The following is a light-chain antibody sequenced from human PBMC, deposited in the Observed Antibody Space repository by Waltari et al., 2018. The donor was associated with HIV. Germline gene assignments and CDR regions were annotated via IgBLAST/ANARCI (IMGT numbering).Light chain of an antibody. V-gene: IGLV3-21*04. J-gene: IGLJ2*01. Sequence: YELTQPPSVSVAPGQTAMITCGGNTIESKSVQWYQPEPGQAPVLVIYFDLDRPSGIPERFSGSVSGNTATLTISRVDAGDEADYYCQVWDRSSDQVIFGGGTKLTVL. CDR3: QVWDRSSDQVI. CDR2: FDL. CDR1: TIESKS.